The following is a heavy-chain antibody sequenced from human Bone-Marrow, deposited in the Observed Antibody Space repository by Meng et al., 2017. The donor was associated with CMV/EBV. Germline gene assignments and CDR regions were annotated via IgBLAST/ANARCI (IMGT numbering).Heavy chain of an antibody. Sequence: GESLKISCAASGFTFSNAWMSWVRQAPGKGLEWVGRIKSKTDGGTTDYAAPVKGRFTISSDDSKNTLYLQMSSLKTEDTAVYYCATGGVLLWFGECPEGMDVWGQGTTVTVSS. CDR1: GFTFSNAW. J-gene: IGHJ6*02. D-gene: IGHD3-10*01. CDR2: IKSKTDGGTT. V-gene: IGHV3-15*01. CDR3: ATGGVLLWFGECPEGMDV.